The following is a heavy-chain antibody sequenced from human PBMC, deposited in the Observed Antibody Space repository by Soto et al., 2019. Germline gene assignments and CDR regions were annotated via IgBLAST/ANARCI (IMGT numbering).Heavy chain of an antibody. V-gene: IGHV4-59*01. CDR3: ARDTTYYDFWSGSRWFDP. J-gene: IGHJ5*02. Sequence: SETLSLTCTVSGGSISSYYWSWIRQPPGKGLEWIGYIYYSGSTNYNPSLKSRVTISVDTSKNQFSLKLSSVTAADTAVYYCARDTTYYDFWSGSRWFDPWGQGTLVTVSS. CDR2: IYYSGST. D-gene: IGHD3-3*01. CDR1: GGSISSYY.